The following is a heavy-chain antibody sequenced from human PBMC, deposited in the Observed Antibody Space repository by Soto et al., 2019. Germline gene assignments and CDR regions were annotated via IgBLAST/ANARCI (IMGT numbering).Heavy chain of an antibody. CDR2: ISAYNGNT. Sequence: QVQLVQSGAEVKKPGASVKVSCKASGYTFTSYGISWERQAPGQGLEWMGWISAYNGNTNYAQKLHGRVTMTPDTATSTADMELRSRRSDDTAVYYCARDLAVGLVDYWGQGTLVTVSS. J-gene: IGHJ4*02. V-gene: IGHV1-18*01. CDR1: GYTFTSYG. CDR3: ARDLAVGLVDY. D-gene: IGHD6-19*01.